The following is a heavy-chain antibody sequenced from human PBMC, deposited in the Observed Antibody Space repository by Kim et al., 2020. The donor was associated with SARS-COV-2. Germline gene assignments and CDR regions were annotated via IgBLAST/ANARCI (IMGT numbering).Heavy chain of an antibody. J-gene: IGHJ4*02. Sequence: GGSLRLSCAASGFTFSDHYMDWVRQSPGKGLEWVGRARNRVGNYITEYAASVEGRFTVSRDDSKNSLYLQLNSLKTEDTAMYYCARDDGSGRWVDHWGQGTLVTFSS. D-gene: IGHD3-10*01. V-gene: IGHV3-72*01. CDR2: ARNRVGNYIT. CDR1: GFTFSDHY. CDR3: ARDDGSGRWVDH.